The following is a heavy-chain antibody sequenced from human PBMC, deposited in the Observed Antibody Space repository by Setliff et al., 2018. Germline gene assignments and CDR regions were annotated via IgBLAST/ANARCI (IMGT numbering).Heavy chain of an antibody. Sequence: SETLSLTCTVYGGSFSDYYWGWIRQSPGKRPEWIAEINQSGNTNYNPSLNSLVSVSVDTPTNQFSLKVFSVTAADTAVYYCRFWSSYYKNDYWALGTLVTVSS. J-gene: IGHJ4*02. CDR3: RFWSSYYKNDY. D-gene: IGHD3-3*01. V-gene: IGHV4-34*01. CDR1: GGSFSDYY. CDR2: INQSGNT.